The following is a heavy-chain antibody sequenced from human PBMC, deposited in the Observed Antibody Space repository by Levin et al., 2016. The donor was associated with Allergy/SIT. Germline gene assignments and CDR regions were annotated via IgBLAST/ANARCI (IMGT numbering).Heavy chain of an antibody. CDR2: VSGSGGGT. D-gene: IGHD2-2*01. CDR3: AKSVGYCYGTSCYATASDI. V-gene: IGHV3-23*01. J-gene: IGHJ3*02. Sequence: WIRQPPGKGLEWVSGVSGSGGGTYYADSVEGRFIISRDNSEDTLYLQMSSLRAEDTAVYYCAKSVGYCYGTSCYATASDIWGQGTMVTV.